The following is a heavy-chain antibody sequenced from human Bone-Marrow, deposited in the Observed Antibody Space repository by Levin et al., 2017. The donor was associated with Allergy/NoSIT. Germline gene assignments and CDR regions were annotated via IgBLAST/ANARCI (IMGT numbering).Heavy chain of an antibody. CDR2: ISRRGDYA. CDR1: GFSFSDSY. CDR3: ARTVGSGDCSGGSCSNWFDP. D-gene: IGHD2-15*01. Sequence: PGGSLRLSCAASGFSFSDSYMTWIRQAPGKGLEWVSYISRRGDYANYADSVKGRFTISRDNAKNSLSLHMNSLRAEDTAVYYGARTVGSGDCSGGSCSNWFDPWGQGTLVTVSS. J-gene: IGHJ5*02. V-gene: IGHV3-11*03.